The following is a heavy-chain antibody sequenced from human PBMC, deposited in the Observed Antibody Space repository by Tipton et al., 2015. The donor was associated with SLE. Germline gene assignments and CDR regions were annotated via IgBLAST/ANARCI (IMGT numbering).Heavy chain of an antibody. D-gene: IGHD2-2*01. V-gene: IGHV4-34*01. CDR2: INHSGST. CDR1: GGSFSAYY. J-gene: IGHJ3*02. CDR3: ARGFMPRAFDI. Sequence: TLSLTCAVYGGSFSAYYWSWIRQPPGKGLEWIGEINHSGSTNYNPSLKSRVTISVDTSKNQFSLKLSSVTAADTAVYYCARGFMPRAFDIWGQGTMVTVSS.